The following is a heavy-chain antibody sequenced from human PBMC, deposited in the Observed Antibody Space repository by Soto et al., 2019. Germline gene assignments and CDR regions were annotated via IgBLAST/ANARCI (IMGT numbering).Heavy chain of an antibody. CDR1: GYTFTSYG. CDR2: ISAYNGNT. J-gene: IGHJ6*02. CDR3: ARVFPAYDFWSGYYPYYYYYVMDV. D-gene: IGHD3-3*01. Sequence: ASVKVSCKASGYTFTSYGISWVRQAPGQGLEWMGWISAYNGNTDYAQKLQGRVTMTTDTSTSTAYMELRSLRSDDTAVYYCARVFPAYDFWSGYYPYYYYYVMDVWGQGTTVTVSS. V-gene: IGHV1-18*04.